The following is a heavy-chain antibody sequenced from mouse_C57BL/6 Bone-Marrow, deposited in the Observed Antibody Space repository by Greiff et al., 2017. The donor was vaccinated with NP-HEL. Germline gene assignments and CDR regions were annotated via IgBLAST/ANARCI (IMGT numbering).Heavy chain of an antibody. V-gene: IGHV1-52*01. CDR1: GYTFTSYW. D-gene: IGHD1-1*01. CDR2: IDPSDSET. Sequence: QVQLQQPGAELVRPGSSVKLSCKASGYTFTSYWMHWVKQRPIQGLEWIGNIDPSDSETHYNQKFKDKATLTVDKSSSTAYMQLSSLTSEDSAVYYCARSLYGSSAWFAYWGQGTLVTASA. CDR3: ARSLYGSSAWFAY. J-gene: IGHJ3*01.